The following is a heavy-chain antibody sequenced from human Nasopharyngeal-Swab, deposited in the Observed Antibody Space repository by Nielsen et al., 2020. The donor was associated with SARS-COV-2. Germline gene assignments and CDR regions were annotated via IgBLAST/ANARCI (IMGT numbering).Heavy chain of an antibody. Sequence: SYTLSLTCTVSGGPVSSATYYWSWIRQPPGKGLAWIGYLYYSGSTNYNPSLKSRLTISVDTSKNQFSLKLSSVTAADTAVYYCARDYFNPLFRYGMDVWGQGTTVTVSS. J-gene: IGHJ6*02. CDR3: ARDYFNPLFRYGMDV. CDR2: LYYSGST. D-gene: IGHD3-10*01. V-gene: IGHV4-61*01. CDR1: GGPVSSATYY.